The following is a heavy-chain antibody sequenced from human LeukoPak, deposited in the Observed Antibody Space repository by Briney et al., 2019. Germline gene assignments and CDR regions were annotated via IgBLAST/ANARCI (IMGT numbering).Heavy chain of an antibody. Sequence: VASVKVSCKASGGTFSSYAISWVRQAPGQGLEWMGWINPNSGGTNYAQKFQGRVTMTRDTSISTAYMELSRLRSDDTAVYYCAESPPYYDKFHFQHWGQGTLVTVSS. CDR1: GGTFSSYA. D-gene: IGHD3-22*01. V-gene: IGHV1-2*02. J-gene: IGHJ1*01. CDR3: AESPPYYDKFHFQH. CDR2: INPNSGGT.